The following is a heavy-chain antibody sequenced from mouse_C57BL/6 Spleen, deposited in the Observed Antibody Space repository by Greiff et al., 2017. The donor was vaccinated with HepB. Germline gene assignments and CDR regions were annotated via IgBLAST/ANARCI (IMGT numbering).Heavy chain of an antibody. CDR1: GFNIKDDY. V-gene: IGHV14-4*01. CDR2: IDPENGDT. Sequence: VQLQQSGAELVRPGASVKLSCTASGFNIKDDYMHWVKQRPEQGLEWIGWIDPENGDTEYASKFQGKATITADKSSNTAYLQLSSLTSEDTAVYYCVSFPYYGSSFDYWGQGTTLTVSS. CDR3: VSFPYYGSSFDY. J-gene: IGHJ2*01. D-gene: IGHD1-1*01.